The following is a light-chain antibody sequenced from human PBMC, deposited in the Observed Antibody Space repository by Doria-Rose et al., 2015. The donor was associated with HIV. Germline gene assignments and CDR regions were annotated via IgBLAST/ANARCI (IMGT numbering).Light chain of an antibody. CDR3: QQYYTYPYS. CDR2: AAS. V-gene: IGKV1-8*01. Sequence: IQLTQSPSSFSASTGDRVTISCRTSQYIGSYLAWYQQTTGDATKLLISAASTLQSGVPSRFSGSGAGTDFTLTISCLQSEDFAAYYCQQYYTYPYSFGQGTKLEIK. CDR1: QYIGSY. J-gene: IGKJ2*03.